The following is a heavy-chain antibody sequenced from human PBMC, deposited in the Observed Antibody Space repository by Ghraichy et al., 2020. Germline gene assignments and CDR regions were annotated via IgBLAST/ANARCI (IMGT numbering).Heavy chain of an antibody. CDR1: GGSISSYY. D-gene: IGHD3-9*01. J-gene: IGHJ2*01. CDR3: ARVHDILSGYYRDSYWYFDL. V-gene: IGHV4-59*01. Sequence: SETLSLTCTVSGGSISSYYWSWIRQPPGKGLEWIGYIYYSGSTNYNPSLKSRVTISVDTSKNQFSLKLSSVTAADTAVYYCARVHDILSGYYRDSYWYFDLWGRGTLVTVSS. CDR2: IYYSGST.